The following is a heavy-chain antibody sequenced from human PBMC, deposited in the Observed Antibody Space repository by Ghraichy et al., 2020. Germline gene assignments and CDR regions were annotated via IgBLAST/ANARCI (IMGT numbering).Heavy chain of an antibody. Sequence: PVKVSCKASGGTFSTYAISWVRQAPGQGLEWMGRIIPILRISQYAQKFQGRVTITADKSTSTAYMELSGLRSEDTAVFYCARGSYCSSTDCKYYYYYGMDVWGQGTTVTVSS. CDR2: IIPILRIS. CDR1: GGTFSTYA. CDR3: ARGSYCSSTDCKYYYYYGMDV. D-gene: IGHD2-2*01. J-gene: IGHJ6*02. V-gene: IGHV1-69*04.